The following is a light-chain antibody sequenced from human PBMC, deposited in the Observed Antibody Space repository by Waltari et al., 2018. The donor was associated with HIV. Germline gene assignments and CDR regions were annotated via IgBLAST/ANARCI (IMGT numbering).Light chain of an antibody. CDR2: AAS. Sequence: DIQLTQSPSFLSASGGDRVSITCRASQDISSYLAWYQQKPGNAPKLLIYAASTLQSGVPSRFSGSGSGTEFTLTISSLQPEDFATYFCQHLNSYPLTFGGGTKVEIK. J-gene: IGKJ4*01. CDR3: QHLNSYPLT. V-gene: IGKV1-9*01. CDR1: QDISSY.